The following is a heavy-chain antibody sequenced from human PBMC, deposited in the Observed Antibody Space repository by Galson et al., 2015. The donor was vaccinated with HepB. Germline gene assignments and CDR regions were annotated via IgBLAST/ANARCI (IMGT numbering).Heavy chain of an antibody. V-gene: IGHV3-23*01. CDR2: ISGRGGST. J-gene: IGHJ4*02. Sequence: SLRLSCAASGFTFRSYAMSWVRQAPGKGLEWVSGISGRGGSTDYTDSGKGRFTISRDNSQNMLYLQMSSLRAEDKAVYYCAKDRYDDTLTGYYTHWGQGTLVTVSS. CDR3: AKDRYDDTLTGYYTH. D-gene: IGHD3-9*01. CDR1: GFTFRSYA.